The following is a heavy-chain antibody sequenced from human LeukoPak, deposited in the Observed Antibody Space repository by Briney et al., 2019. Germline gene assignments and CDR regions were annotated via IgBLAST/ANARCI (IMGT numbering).Heavy chain of an antibody. V-gene: IGHV3-30-3*01. CDR2: ISYDGSNK. CDR3: GTSRGPRYSYGPLHDY. Sequence: GGSLRLSCAASGFTFSSYAMHWVRQAPGKGLEWVAVISYDGSNKYYADSVKGRFTISRDNSKNTLYLQMNSLRAEDTAVYYCGTSRGPRYSYGPLHDYWGQGTLVTVSS. CDR1: GFTFSSYA. D-gene: IGHD5-18*01. J-gene: IGHJ4*02.